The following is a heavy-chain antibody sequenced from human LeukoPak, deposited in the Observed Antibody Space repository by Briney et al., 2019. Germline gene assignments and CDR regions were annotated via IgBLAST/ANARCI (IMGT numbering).Heavy chain of an antibody. J-gene: IGHJ4*02. CDR3: TKVGYPNY. Sequence: GGSLRLSCAASGFTFSSYWMSWVRQAPGKGLEWVANIKEDGSVKNYVDSVKGRFTISRDNAKNTLYLQMSSLRAEDTAVYYCTKVGYPNYWGQGTLVTVSS. CDR2: IKEDGSVK. V-gene: IGHV3-7*03. D-gene: IGHD5-12*01. CDR1: GFTFSSYW.